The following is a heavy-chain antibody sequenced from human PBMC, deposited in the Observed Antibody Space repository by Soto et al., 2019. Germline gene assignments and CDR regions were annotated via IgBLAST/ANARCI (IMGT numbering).Heavy chain of an antibody. CDR1: GLNFDDFA. Sequence: GGSLRLSCVGTGLNFDDFAMHWVRQAPGKGLEWVSGITWNSRVLAYADSVKGRFTISRDNARNSLYLQMDSLRDEDTALYYCAKGRYDFWRQYYFDSWGQGTLLTV. CDR3: AKGRYDFWRQYYFDS. D-gene: IGHD3-3*01. V-gene: IGHV3-9*01. CDR2: ITWNSRVL. J-gene: IGHJ4*02.